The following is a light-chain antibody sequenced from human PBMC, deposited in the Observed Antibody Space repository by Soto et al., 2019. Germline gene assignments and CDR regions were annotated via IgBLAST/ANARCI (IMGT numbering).Light chain of an antibody. J-gene: IGKJ4*01. CDR1: QSVYGN. CDR2: AAS. V-gene: IGKV3D-15*01. CDR3: QQYAESPLT. Sequence: MLMTQSPATLSVSPGERATLSCRASQSVYGNLAWYQQKPGQAPRLLVYAASTRAAGIPARFSGGGSGTAYTLNISSLQSEDFAVYYCQQYAESPLTFGGGTKVEIK.